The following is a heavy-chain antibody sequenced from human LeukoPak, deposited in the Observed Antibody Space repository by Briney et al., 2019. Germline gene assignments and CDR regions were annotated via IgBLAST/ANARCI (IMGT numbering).Heavy chain of an antibody. J-gene: IGHJ4*02. CDR3: AKDLEQYSYGPHFDY. Sequence: PGRSLRLSCAASGFTFSSYGMHWFRQAPVKGLEWVAVISYDGSNKYYADSVKGRFTISRDNSKNTLYLQMNSLRAEDTAVYYCAKDLEQYSYGPHFDYWGQGTLVTVSS. CDR2: ISYDGSNK. V-gene: IGHV3-30*18. CDR1: GFTFSSYG. D-gene: IGHD5-18*01.